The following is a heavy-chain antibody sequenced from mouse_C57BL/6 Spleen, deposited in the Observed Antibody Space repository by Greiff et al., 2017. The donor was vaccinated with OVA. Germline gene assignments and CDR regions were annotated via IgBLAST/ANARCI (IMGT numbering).Heavy chain of an antibody. CDR2: INPSTGGT. V-gene: IGHV1-42*01. D-gene: IGHD1-1*01. Sequence: VQLQQSGPELVKPGASVKISCKASGYSFTGYYMNWVKQSPEKSLEWIGEINPSTGGTTYNQKFKAKATLTVDKSSSTAYMQLKSLTSEDSAVYYYARTFITTVVVPGFDVWGTGTTVTVSS. CDR1: GYSFTGYY. J-gene: IGHJ1*03. CDR3: ARTFITTVVVPGFDV.